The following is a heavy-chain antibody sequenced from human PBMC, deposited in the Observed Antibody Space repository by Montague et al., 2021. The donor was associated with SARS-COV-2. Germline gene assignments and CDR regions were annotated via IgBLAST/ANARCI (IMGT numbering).Heavy chain of an antibody. CDR1: GASISSRSYY. V-gene: IGHV4-39*01. D-gene: IGHD3-3*01. J-gene: IGHJ4*02. CDR2: KYYSGSN. CDR3: VTLPSCISIFGVVQVYYFDS. Sequence: SETLSLTCTVSGASISSRSYYWGWIRQPPGKGLEWIGFKYYSGSNYYNPTRKSRVTMSGDTSKNQLSLKLISVTAADTAVYYCVTLPSCISIFGVVQVYYFDSWGQGTLVTVSS.